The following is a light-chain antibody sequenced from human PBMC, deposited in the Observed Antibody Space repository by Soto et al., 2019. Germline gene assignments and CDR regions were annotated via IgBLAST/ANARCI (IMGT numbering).Light chain of an antibody. CDR3: QQYNNWPPWT. J-gene: IGKJ1*01. CDR2: GAS. CDR1: QTVNNNY. V-gene: IGKV3-15*01. Sequence: PGERAILSCRASQTVNNNYLAWYQQKPGQPPRLLIYGASTRASGTPARFSGSGSGTDFTLTISSLQSEDFAVYYCQQYNNWPPWTFGQGTKVDIK.